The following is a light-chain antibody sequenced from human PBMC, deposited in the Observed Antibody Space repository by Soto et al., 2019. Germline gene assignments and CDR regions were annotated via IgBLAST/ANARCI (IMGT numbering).Light chain of an antibody. CDR3: QQYASSPLT. J-gene: IGKJ4*02. CDR2: GAS. V-gene: IGKV3-20*01. CDR1: QSVGRNY. Sequence: EIVLTQSPGTLSVSPGQRVTLSCRASQSVGRNYLAWYQQKPGQAPRLLIHGASTRATGIPDRFSGSGSGTVCALTISRLEPEDVAVYFCQQYASSPLTCGGGAKVETK.